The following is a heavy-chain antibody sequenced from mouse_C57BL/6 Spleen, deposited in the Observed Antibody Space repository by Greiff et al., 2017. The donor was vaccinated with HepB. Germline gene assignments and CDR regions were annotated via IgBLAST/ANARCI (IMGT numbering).Heavy chain of an antibody. CDR3: ARRLTLGYFDY. CDR2: IDPSDSYT. V-gene: IGHV1-69*01. D-gene: IGHD4-1*01. CDR1: GYTFTSYW. J-gene: IGHJ2*01. Sequence: QVQLQQPGAELVMPGASVKLSCKASGYTFTSYWMHWVKQRPGQGLEWIGEIDPSDSYTNYNQKFKGKSTLTVDKSSSTAYMQLSSLTSEDSAVYYCARRLTLGYFDYWGQGTTLTVSS.